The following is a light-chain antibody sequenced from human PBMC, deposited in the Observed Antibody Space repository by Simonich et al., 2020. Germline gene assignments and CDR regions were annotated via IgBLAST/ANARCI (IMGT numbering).Light chain of an antibody. J-gene: IGLJ2*01. Sequence: SYELTQPPSVSVSPGQTARITCSGDALPKQYASWYQQKPGQAPVLVLYKDSERPSGIPERFSGSSSVTTVTLTISGVQAEDEADYYCQSADSSGTYVVFGGGTKLTVL. V-gene: IGLV3-25*03. CDR3: QSADSSGTYVV. CDR1: ALPKQY. CDR2: KDS.